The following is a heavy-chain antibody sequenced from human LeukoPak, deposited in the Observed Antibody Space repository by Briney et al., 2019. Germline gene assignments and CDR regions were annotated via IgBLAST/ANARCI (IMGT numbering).Heavy chain of an antibody. CDR1: GGSISSSSYY. CDR3: ARVLTPD. J-gene: IGHJ4*02. CDR2: IYYSGST. V-gene: IGHV4-39*07. Sequence: PSETLSLTCTVSGGSISSSSYYWGWIRQPPGKGLEWIGSIYYSGSTYYNPSLKSRVTISVDTSKNQFSLKLSSVTAADTAVYYCARVLTPDWGQGTLVTVSS.